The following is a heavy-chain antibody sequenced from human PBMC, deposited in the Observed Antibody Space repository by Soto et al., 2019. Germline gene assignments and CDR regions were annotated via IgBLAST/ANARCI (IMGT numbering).Heavy chain of an antibody. V-gene: IGHV3-23*01. CDR3: TRGDGRCSGGSCFFDS. D-gene: IGHD2-15*01. CDR2: ISGSDSST. Sequence: GSLRLSCAASGFTFSTYAMSWVRQAPGKGLEWVSTISGSDSSTYYADSVKGRFTFSRDNSKNTLYLQMNSLRADDTAVYYCTRGDGRCSGGSCFFDSWGQGTLVTVSS. J-gene: IGHJ4*02. CDR1: GFTFSTYA.